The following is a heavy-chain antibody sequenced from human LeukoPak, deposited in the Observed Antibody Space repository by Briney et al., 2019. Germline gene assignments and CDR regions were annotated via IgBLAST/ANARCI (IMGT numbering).Heavy chain of an antibody. J-gene: IGHJ6*03. CDR1: GGSISHDNYY. CDR2: IYTSGST. D-gene: IGHD2-2*01. CDR3: ARELSGCSRTSCDWDYYYYMDV. V-gene: IGHV4-61*02. Sequence: SETLSLTCTVSGGSISHDNYYWSWIRQPAGKGLEWIGRIYTSGSTNYNPSLRSRFTISVDTSKNQFSLKLGSGAAADTAVYYCARELSGCSRTSCDWDYYYYMDV.